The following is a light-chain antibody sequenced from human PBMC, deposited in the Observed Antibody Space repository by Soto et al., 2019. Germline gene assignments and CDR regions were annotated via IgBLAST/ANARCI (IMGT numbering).Light chain of an antibody. V-gene: IGKV1-5*01. CDR3: QQYNSYPYT. Sequence: DIQMTQSPSTLPASVGDRVTITCRASQSSSRWLAWYQQKPGKAPKLLIYDASNLESGVPSRFSGSGSGTEFTLTISSLQPDDFANYYCQQYNSYPYTFGQGTKLEI. CDR2: DAS. J-gene: IGKJ2*01. CDR1: QSSSRW.